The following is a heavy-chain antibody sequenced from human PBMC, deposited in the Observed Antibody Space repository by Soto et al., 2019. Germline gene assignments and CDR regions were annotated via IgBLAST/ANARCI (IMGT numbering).Heavy chain of an antibody. J-gene: IGHJ6*02. D-gene: IGHD3-9*01. CDR3: AXAWAAGYYNYYYYGMDV. V-gene: IGHV1-8*01. CDR1: GYTFTSYD. CDR2: MNPNSGNT. Sequence: GASVKVSCKASGYTFTSYDINWVRQATGQGLEWMGWMNPNSGNTGYAQKFQGRVTMTRNTSISTAYMELSSLRSEDTAVYYCAXAWAAGYYNYYYYGMDVWGLGTTVTVSS.